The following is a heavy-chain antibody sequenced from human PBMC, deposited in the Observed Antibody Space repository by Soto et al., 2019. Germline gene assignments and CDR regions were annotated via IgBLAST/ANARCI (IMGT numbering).Heavy chain of an antibody. V-gene: IGHV3-7*01. J-gene: IGHJ4*02. CDR1: GFTFSNHW. Sequence: GGSLRLSCAASGFTFSNHWMSWVRQAPGKGLEWVAIIKEDGSEKYYVDSVKGRFTISRDNADNSLFLQMNSLRAEDTALYYCARGSGWLLDSWGQGALVTVSS. D-gene: IGHD6-19*01. CDR3: ARGSGWLLDS. CDR2: IKEDGSEK.